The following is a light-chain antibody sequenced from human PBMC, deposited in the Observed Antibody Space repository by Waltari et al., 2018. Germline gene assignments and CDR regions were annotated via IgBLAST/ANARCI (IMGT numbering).Light chain of an antibody. CDR3: QHYVRLPAT. J-gene: IGKJ1*01. V-gene: IGKV3-20*01. CDR2: GAS. Sequence: EIVLTQSPGTLSLSPGERATLSCRASESVGRSLAWYQQRPGQAPRLLIYGASNRAPGIPSWFSGSGSGTEFSLTISRLEPEDFAVYYCQHYVRLPATFGQGTKVEIK. CDR1: ESVGRS.